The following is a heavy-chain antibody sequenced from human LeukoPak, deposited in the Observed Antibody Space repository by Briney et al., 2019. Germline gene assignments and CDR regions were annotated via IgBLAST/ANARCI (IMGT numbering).Heavy chain of an antibody. Sequence: GRSLRLSCAASGFTFDDYAMHWVRQVPGKGLEWVSGMSWNSGSIGYADSVKGRFTISRDNAKNSLYLQMNSLRAEDTAVYYCARESYGSGSYYSTWGQGTLVTVSS. J-gene: IGHJ5*02. CDR2: MSWNSGSI. CDR1: GFTFDDYA. D-gene: IGHD3-10*01. CDR3: ARESYGSGSYYST. V-gene: IGHV3-9*01.